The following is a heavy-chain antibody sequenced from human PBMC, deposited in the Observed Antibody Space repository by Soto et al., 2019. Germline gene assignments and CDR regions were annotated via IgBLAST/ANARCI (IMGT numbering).Heavy chain of an antibody. CDR3: ARDVRPAHTNWFDP. D-gene: IGHD2-8*01. J-gene: IGHJ5*02. Sequence: QVQLQESGPGLVKPSQTLSLTCTVSGGSISSGDYYWSWVRQHPGKCLEWIGYIYHSGSTYYNPSLKSRVTISVDTSKNQFSLKLSSVTAADTAVYYCARDVRPAHTNWFDPWGQGTLVTVSS. CDR2: IYHSGST. V-gene: IGHV4-31*03. CDR1: GGSISSGDYY.